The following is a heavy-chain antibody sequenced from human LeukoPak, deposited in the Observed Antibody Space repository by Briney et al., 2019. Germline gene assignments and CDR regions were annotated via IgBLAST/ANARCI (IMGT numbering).Heavy chain of an antibody. CDR3: ATTRGELRYFDRLLS. D-gene: IGHD3-9*01. Sequence: SVKVSCKASGGTFSSYAISWVRQAPGQGLEWMGRIIPILGIANYAQKFQGRVTITADKSTSTAYMELSSLRSEDTAVYYCATTRGELRYFDRLLSWGQGTLVTVSS. CDR2: IIPILGIA. CDR1: GGTFSSYA. V-gene: IGHV1-69*04. J-gene: IGHJ4*02.